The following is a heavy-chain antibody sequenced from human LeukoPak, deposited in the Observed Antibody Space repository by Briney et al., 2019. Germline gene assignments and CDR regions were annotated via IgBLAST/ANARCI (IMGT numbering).Heavy chain of an antibody. V-gene: IGHV3-30*18. CDR1: GFTFSSYG. Sequence: GGSLTLSYAASGFTFSSYGMHWVRQAPGKGLEWVAVISYDGSNKYYADSVRGRFTISRDNSKNTLYLQMNSLRAEDTAVYYCAKDLFFGRCGKGFDYWAQEPLSTVSS. CDR3: AKDLFFGRCGKGFDY. D-gene: IGHD4-23*01. J-gene: IGHJ4*02. CDR2: ISYDGSNK.